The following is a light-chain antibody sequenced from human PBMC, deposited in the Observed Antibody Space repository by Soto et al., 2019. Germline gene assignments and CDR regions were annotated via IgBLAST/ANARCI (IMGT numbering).Light chain of an antibody. Sequence: QSALTQPASVSGSPGQSITVSCTGTCSDVGGYNYVSWYQQHPGKAPKLVIYEVSDRPSGVSNRFSGSKSGNTASLTISGLRAEDEADYYCSSFTTSSTWVFGGGTKLTVL. J-gene: IGLJ3*02. CDR2: EVS. CDR3: SSFTTSSTWV. V-gene: IGLV2-14*01. CDR1: CSDVGGYNY.